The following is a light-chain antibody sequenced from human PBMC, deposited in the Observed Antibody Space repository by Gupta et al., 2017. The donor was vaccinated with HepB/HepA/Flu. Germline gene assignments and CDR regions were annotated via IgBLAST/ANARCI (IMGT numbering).Light chain of an antibody. Sequence: DIVMTQSPTSLPVTPGEPASISCRSSQSLLHSNGYNYLDWYLQKPGQSPPLLIYAASIRASGVPDRFSGSGSGTDFTLKISRVEAEDVGVYYCMQARQTPFTFGPGTKVEIK. CDR3: MQARQTPFT. J-gene: IGKJ3*01. CDR2: AAS. CDR1: QSLLHSNGYNY. V-gene: IGKV2-28*01.